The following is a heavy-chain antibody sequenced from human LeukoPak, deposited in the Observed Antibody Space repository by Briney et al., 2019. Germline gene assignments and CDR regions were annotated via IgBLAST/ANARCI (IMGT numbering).Heavy chain of an antibody. CDR3: ARGGYSYGLH. CDR1: GFTFSSCA. J-gene: IGHJ4*02. D-gene: IGHD5-18*01. CDR2: ISYDGSNK. Sequence: GRSLRLSCAASGFTFSSCAMHWVRQAPGKGLEWVAVISYDGSNKYYADSVKGRFTISRDNSKNTLYLQMDSLRAEDTAVYYCARGGYSYGLHWGQGTLVTVSS. V-gene: IGHV3-30-3*01.